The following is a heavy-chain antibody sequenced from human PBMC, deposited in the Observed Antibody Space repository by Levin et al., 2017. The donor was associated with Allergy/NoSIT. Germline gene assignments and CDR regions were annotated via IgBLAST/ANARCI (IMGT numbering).Heavy chain of an antibody. CDR2: IYLSGST. V-gene: IGHV4-30-2*01. J-gene: IGHJ4*02. CDR3: ARVAGYSYGYYFDY. Sequence: GKGLVWIGNIYLSGSTNDNPSLKSRVTMSVDRSKNQFSLKLSYVTAADTAVYYCARVAGYSYGYYFDYWGPGTLVTVSS. D-gene: IGHD5-18*01.